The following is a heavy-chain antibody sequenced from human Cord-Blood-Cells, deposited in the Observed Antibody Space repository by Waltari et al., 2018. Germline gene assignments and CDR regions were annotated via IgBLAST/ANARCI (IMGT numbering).Heavy chain of an antibody. CDR2: DFPGDLGD. D-gene: IGHD3-9*01. CDR3: ARRLLRYFDGNDAVDI. J-gene: IGHJ3*02. Sequence: EVQLVQSGAEVKKPGESLKIPCKGSGYSFTSYWIGWVRQMPGKGLEWVGNDFPGDLGDGYTPAVQRQVTISAHKAISTAYLQWSSLKASDTAMYYCARRLLRYFDGNDAVDIWGQGTMVTVSS. V-gene: IGHV5-51*01. CDR1: GYSFTSYW.